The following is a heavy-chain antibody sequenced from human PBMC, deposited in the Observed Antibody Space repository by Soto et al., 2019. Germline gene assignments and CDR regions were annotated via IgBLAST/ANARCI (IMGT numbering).Heavy chain of an antibody. CDR2: TGGISGMT. J-gene: IGHJ5*02. CDR3: AKDLPVVTPDNWFDP. Sequence: GGSLRLSCAASGFTFSSSAMNWVRQAPGKGLEWVSSTGGISGMTFFADSVKGRFTVSRDNSKNTLYLQMNSLRAEDTAVYYCAKDLPVVTPDNWFDPWGQGTLVTVSS. D-gene: IGHD2-21*02. CDR1: GFTFSSSA. V-gene: IGHV3-23*01.